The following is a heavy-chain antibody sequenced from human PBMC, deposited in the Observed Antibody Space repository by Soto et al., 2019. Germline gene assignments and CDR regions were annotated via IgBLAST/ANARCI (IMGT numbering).Heavy chain of an antibody. CDR1: GFPFSNHA. D-gene: IGHD2-15*01. CDR2: ISDGGDLI. J-gene: IGHJ4*02. Sequence: EVQLLESGGGLVQPGGSLRVSCAASGFPFSNHAMSWVRQAPGKGLEWVSGISDGGDLIYYADSVKGRFSMSRDNSEKMLYLQMTNLRVEDTAIYFCAKRQGTGLAAKDFDFWGQGTLVTVSS. V-gene: IGHV3-23*01. CDR3: AKRQGTGLAAKDFDF.